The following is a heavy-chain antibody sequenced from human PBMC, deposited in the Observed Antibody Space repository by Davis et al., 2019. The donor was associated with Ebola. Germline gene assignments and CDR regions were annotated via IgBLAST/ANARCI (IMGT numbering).Heavy chain of an antibody. J-gene: IGHJ4*02. Sequence: GESLKISCAASGLTFSSYGMHWVRQAPGKGLEWVAFISSDGSYEYYTDSVKGRFTISRDNSKKTLYLHMNSLRTEDAAIYYCAKRGASTIAQLDYWGQGTLVTVSS. CDR1: GLTFSSYG. CDR3: AKRGASTIAQLDY. CDR2: ISSDGSYE. D-gene: IGHD5/OR15-5a*01. V-gene: IGHV3-30*18.